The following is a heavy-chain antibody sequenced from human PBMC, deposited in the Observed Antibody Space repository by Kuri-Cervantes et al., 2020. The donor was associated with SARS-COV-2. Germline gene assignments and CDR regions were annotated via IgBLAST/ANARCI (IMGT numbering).Heavy chain of an antibody. D-gene: IGHD3-10*01. CDR1: GIIFSSYP. J-gene: IGHJ6*03. V-gene: IGHV3-30*09. CDR2: ISFDGTNE. Sequence: GGSLRLSCVASGIIFSSYPMHWVRQAPGKGLEWVAVISFDGTNEDYADSVRGRFAISRDNSKNTLYLQMNSLRPEDTAVYYCARDLRYYGSGSWDYMDVWGKGTTVTVSS. CDR3: ARDLRYYGSGSWDYMDV.